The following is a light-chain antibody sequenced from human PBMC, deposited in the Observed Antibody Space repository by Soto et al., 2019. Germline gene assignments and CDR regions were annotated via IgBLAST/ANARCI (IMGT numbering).Light chain of an antibody. V-gene: IGKV1-39*01. CDR2: AAS. CDR1: PSISNY. Sequence: DIQMTQSPSSLSASVGDRVTITCRSSPSISNYLNWYQRKRGKAPMLLISAASSLQSGVPSRFSGSGSGTDFTLNIISLQPEDFATYFCQQSYSIPVTVGGGTRVEL. CDR3: QQSYSIPVT. J-gene: IGKJ4*02.